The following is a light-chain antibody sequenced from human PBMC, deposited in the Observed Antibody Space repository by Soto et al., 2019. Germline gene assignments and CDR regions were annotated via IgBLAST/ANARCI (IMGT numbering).Light chain of an antibody. CDR2: GAS. CDR1: QSISDT. J-gene: IGKJ5*01. V-gene: IGKV3-15*01. CDR3: QQCHATPLT. Sequence: EIVMTQSTATLSVSPGGRASLSCRASQSISDTLAWYQQKPGQAPRLLIHGASTRAPGFPARFSGSGSGTDFTLTITTLQPEDVGIYYCQQCHATPLTFGQGTRLEIK.